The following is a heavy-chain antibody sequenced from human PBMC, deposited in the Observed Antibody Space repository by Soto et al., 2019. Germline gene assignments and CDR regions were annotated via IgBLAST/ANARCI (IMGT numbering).Heavy chain of an antibody. J-gene: IGHJ4*02. D-gene: IGHD6-13*01. V-gene: IGHV3-23*01. CDR1: GFTFSSYA. CDR2: ISGSGDST. CDR3: ARRGPGTYFDY. Sequence: GGSLRLSCAASGFTFSSYAMNWIRQAPGKGLEWVSVISGSGDSTYYADSVKGRFTISRDNSKNTLYLQMNSLRAEDTAVYYCARRGPGTYFDYWGQGTLVTVS.